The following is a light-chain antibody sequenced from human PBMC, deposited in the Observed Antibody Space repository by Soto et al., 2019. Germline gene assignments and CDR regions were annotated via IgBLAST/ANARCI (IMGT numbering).Light chain of an antibody. CDR3: QSFWI. V-gene: IGLV1-40*01. Sequence: QSVLSQPPSVSGAPGQRVTISCTGSSSNIGAGFDVHWYQQFPGTAPKLVIYGDNNRPSGVPDRFSGSKSDTSASLTISGLQVEDEADYYCQSFWIFGGGTKLTVL. CDR1: SSNIGAGFD. J-gene: IGLJ2*01. CDR2: GDN.